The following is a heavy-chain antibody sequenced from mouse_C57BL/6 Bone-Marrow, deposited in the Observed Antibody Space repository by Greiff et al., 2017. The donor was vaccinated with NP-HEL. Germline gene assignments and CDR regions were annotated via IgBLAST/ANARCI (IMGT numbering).Heavy chain of an antibody. CDR1: GYTFTSYW. J-gene: IGHJ3*01. CDR3: ARTRAYSSNYAWCAY. V-gene: IGHV1-64*01. Sequence: VQLQQSGAELVKPGASVKLSCKASGYTFTSYWMHWVKQRPGQGLEWIGMIHPNRGSTNYNETFKSTATLTVDKSSSTAYMQLSSLTYEESAGYYCARTRAYSSNYAWCAYWGKGTLVTVSA. D-gene: IGHD2-5*01. CDR2: IHPNRGST.